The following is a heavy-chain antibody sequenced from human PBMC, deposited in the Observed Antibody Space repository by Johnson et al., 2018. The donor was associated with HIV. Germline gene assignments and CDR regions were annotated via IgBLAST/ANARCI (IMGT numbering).Heavy chain of an antibody. V-gene: IGHV3-15*01. J-gene: IGHJ3*02. CDR2: IKSESDGGTK. CDR1: GFTFEDYG. CDR3: STGDVVVVADDMLLPLHDAFDI. Sequence: VHLVESGGGAVRPGGSLRLSCVVSGFTFEDYGMSWVRQAPGKGLEWVGRIKSESDGGTKDYPTPVKVRFTISREDSKNMLYLKRNSQKIEATAVYYCSTGDVVVVADDMLLPLHDAFDIWGQVTMVTVS. D-gene: IGHD2-15*01.